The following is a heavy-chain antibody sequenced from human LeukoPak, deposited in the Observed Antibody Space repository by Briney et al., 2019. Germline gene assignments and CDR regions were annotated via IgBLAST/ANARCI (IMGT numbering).Heavy chain of an antibody. V-gene: IGHV3-23*01. J-gene: IGHJ4*02. Sequence: PGGSLRLSCAASGFTFSSYAMSWVRKAPGKGVEWVSAISGSGGSTYYGDSVKGRFTISTDNSKNTLYLQMNTLRAEHTAVYYCAKGLLPAAIPDCWGQGTLVTVSS. D-gene: IGHD2-2*02. CDR1: GFTFSSYA. CDR3: AKGLLPAAIPDC. CDR2: ISGSGGST.